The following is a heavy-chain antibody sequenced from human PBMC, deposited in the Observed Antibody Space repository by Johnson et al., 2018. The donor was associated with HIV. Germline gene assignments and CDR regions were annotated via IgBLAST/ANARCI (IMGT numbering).Heavy chain of an antibody. CDR2: ITYDGSNK. D-gene: IGHD5-24*01. Sequence: QVQLVESGGGVVQPGRSLRLSCVVSGFTYSSYAMHWVRQAPGKGLEWVAVITYDGSNKSYADSVKGRFTISRDNSKNTLFLQMNSLRAEDTAVYYCAREMAWEDAFDMWGQGTMVTVSS. V-gene: IGHV3-30*04. J-gene: IGHJ3*02. CDR1: GFTYSSYA. CDR3: AREMAWEDAFDM.